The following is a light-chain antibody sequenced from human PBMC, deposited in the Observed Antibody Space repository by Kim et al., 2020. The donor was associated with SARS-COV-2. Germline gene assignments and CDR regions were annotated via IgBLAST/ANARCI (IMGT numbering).Light chain of an antibody. CDR1: NQVGSPR. CDR3: SAWDSSLSAVV. J-gene: IGLJ2*01. Sequence: RPTVPTTSPHDQNQVGSPRPAFAQHPPGPPPQPLASRKYNLPSGNSEAISASKAGNTASLTFSGLQPEDEADYYCSAWDSSLSAVVFGGGTKLTVL. V-gene: IGLV10-54*01. CDR2: RKY.